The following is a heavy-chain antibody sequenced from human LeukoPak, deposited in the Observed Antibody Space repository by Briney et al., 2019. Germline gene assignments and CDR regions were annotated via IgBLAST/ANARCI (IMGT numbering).Heavy chain of an antibody. CDR2: IKQDGSEK. D-gene: IGHD3-10*01. CDR1: GFTFSSYW. Sequence: GGSLRLSCAASGFTFSSYWMSWVRQAPGKGLEWVANIKQDGSEKYYVDSVKGRFTISRDNAKNSPYLQMNSLRAEDTAVYYCARVVWFGENWFDPWGQGTLVTVSS. CDR3: ARVVWFGENWFDP. J-gene: IGHJ5*02. V-gene: IGHV3-7*03.